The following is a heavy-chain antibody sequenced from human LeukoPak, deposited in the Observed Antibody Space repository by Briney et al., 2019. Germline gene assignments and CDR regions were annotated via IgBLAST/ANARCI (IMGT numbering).Heavy chain of an antibody. V-gene: IGHV4-34*01. J-gene: IGHJ5*02. CDR3: ARVAYYYDSSGYLNWFDP. CDR1: GGSFSRYY. CDR2: INHSGST. Sequence: SETLSLTCAVYGGSFSRYYWSWLRQPPGKGLEWIGEINHSGSTNYNPSLKSRVTISVDTSKNQFSLKLSSVTAADTAVYYCARVAYYYDSSGYLNWFDPWGQGTLVTVSS. D-gene: IGHD3-22*01.